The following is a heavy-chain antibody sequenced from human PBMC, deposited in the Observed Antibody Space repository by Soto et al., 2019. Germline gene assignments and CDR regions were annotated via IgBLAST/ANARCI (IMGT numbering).Heavy chain of an antibody. D-gene: IGHD6-13*01. V-gene: IGHV1-3*01. Sequence: ALVKVSCKASGYTFTSYAMHWVRQAPGQRLEWMGWINAGNGNTKYSQKFQGRVTITRDTSASTAYMELSSLRSEDTAVYYCARQQLAQYYFDYWGQGTLVTVSS. CDR2: INAGNGNT. J-gene: IGHJ4*02. CDR1: GYTFTSYA. CDR3: ARQQLAQYYFDY.